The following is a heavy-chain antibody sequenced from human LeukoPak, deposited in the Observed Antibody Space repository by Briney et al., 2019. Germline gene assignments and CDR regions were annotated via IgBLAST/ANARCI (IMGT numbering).Heavy chain of an antibody. J-gene: IGHJ5*02. CDR3: ARAYYDSSGYYPNWFDP. CDR1: GYTFTGYY. CDR2: INPNSGST. Sequence: ASVKVSCKASGYTFTGYYMHWVRQAPGQGLEWMGWINPNSGSTNYAQKFQGRVTMTRDTSISTAYMELSRLRSDDTAVYYCARAYYDSSGYYPNWFDPWGQGTLVTVSP. D-gene: IGHD3-22*01. V-gene: IGHV1-2*02.